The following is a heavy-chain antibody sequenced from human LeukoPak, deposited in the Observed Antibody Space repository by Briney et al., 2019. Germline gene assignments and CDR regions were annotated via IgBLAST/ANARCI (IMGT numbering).Heavy chain of an antibody. CDR3: ARKYDSSGYYYGDAFDI. CDR1: GGTFSSYA. D-gene: IGHD3-22*01. V-gene: IGHV1-69*06. CDR2: IIPIFGTA. Sequence: SVKVSCKASGGTFSSYAISWVRQAPGQGLEWMGGIIPIFGTANYAQKFQGRVTITADKSTSTAYMELSSLRSEDTAVYYCARKYDSSGYYYGDAFDIWGQGTMVTVSS. J-gene: IGHJ3*02.